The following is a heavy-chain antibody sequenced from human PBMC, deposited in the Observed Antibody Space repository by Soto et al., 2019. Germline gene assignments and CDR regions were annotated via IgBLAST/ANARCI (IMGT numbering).Heavy chain of an antibody. CDR2: IGTAGDT. D-gene: IGHD5-12*01. Sequence: EVQLVESGGGLVQPGGSLRLSCAASGFTFSSYDMHWVRQATGKGLEWVSAIGTAGDTYYPGSVKGRFTISRENAKNSLYRQMNSLRAGDTAVYYCAREEATGGAFDIWGQGTMVTVSS. CDR3: AREEATGGAFDI. V-gene: IGHV3-13*01. J-gene: IGHJ3*02. CDR1: GFTFSSYD.